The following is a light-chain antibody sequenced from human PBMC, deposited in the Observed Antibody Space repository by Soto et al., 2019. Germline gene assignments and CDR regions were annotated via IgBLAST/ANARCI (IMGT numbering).Light chain of an antibody. CDR1: QSVSGN. V-gene: IGKV3-15*01. J-gene: IGKJ3*01. CDR3: QQYNNWPPV. Sequence: EIVMTQSPATLSVSPGERATLSCRASQSVSGNLACYQQKPGQAPRLLIYGASPRATGIPARFSGSGSGTEFTLTISSLQSEDFAVYYCQQYNNWPPVFGPGTKVDIK. CDR2: GAS.